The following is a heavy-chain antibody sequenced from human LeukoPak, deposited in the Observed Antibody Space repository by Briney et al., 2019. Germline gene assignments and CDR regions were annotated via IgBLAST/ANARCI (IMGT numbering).Heavy chain of an antibody. CDR1: GYTFTSYA. CDR3: ARDSVGYSSSWGDYYYYYGMDV. J-gene: IGHJ6*02. CDR2: INAGNGNT. Sequence: GASVKVSCKASGYTFTSYAMHWVRQAPGQRLEWMGWINAGNGNTKYSQKFQGRVTITRDTSASTAYMELSSLRSEDTAVYYCARDSVGYSSSWGDYYYYYGMDVWGQGTTVTVSS. D-gene: IGHD6-13*01. V-gene: IGHV1-3*01.